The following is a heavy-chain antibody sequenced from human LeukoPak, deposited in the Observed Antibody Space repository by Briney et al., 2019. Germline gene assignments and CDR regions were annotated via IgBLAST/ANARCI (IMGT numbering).Heavy chain of an antibody. CDR3: ARLSYDILTGPAGGFDY. Sequence: SETLSLTCTVSGGSFSSYYWSWIRQPAGKGLEWIGRIYTSGSTNYNPSLKSRVTMSVDTSKNQFSLKLSSVTAADTAVYYCARLSYDILTGPAGGFDYWGQGTLVTVSS. CDR2: IYTSGST. J-gene: IGHJ4*02. D-gene: IGHD3-9*01. CDR1: GGSFSSYY. V-gene: IGHV4-4*07.